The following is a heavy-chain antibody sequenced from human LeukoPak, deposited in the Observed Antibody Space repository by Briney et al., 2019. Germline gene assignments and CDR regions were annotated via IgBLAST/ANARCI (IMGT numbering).Heavy chain of an antibody. D-gene: IGHD6-6*01. V-gene: IGHV5-51*01. CDR3: ARRSSIAAPLFDY. Sequence: GESLKISCQGSGYRLSSYWIGWVRQMPGKGLEWMGIIYPSDSDTRYSPSFQGQVTISADKSISTAYLQWSSLKASDTAMYYCARRSSIAAPLFDYWGQGTLVTVSS. CDR2: IYPSDSDT. CDR1: GYRLSSYW. J-gene: IGHJ4*02.